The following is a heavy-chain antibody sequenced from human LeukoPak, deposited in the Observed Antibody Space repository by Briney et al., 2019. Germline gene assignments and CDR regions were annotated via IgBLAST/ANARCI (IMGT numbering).Heavy chain of an antibody. CDR1: GGSISSSSYY. V-gene: IGHV4-39*07. CDR2: IYYSGST. J-gene: IGHJ4*02. D-gene: IGHD3-3*01. Sequence: PSETLSLTCTVSGGSISSSSYYWGWIRQPPVKGLEWIGSIYYSGSTYYNPSLKSRVTISVDTSKNQFSLKLSSVTAADTAVYYCARDKLRFLEWLTYFDYWGQGTLVTVSS. CDR3: ARDKLRFLEWLTYFDY.